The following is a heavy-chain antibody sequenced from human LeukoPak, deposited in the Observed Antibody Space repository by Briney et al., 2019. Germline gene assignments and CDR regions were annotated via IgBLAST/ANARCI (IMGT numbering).Heavy chain of an antibody. CDR3: AGDRGDYGDSLFDY. CDR2: IYYSGST. J-gene: IGHJ4*02. V-gene: IGHV4-59*01. CDR1: GGSISSYY. Sequence: PSETLSLTCTVSGGSISSYYWSWIRQPPGKGLEWIGYIYYSGSTNYNPSLKSRVTISADTSKNQFSLKLSSVTAADTAVYYCAGDRGDYGDSLFDYWGQGTLVTVSS. D-gene: IGHD4-17*01.